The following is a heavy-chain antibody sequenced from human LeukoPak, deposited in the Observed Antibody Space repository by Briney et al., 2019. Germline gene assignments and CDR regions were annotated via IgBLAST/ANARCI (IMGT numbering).Heavy chain of an antibody. D-gene: IGHD3-10*01. CDR3: ARGRLTIEYDAMDV. CDR1: GASIGNYC. CDR2: ISYSGST. V-gene: IGHV4-59*01. Sequence: PSQRLSPTRTVDGASIGNYCSSWVRQPPGRGLEWTGYISYSGSTNYNPSLRSLVTISGDTSKNQFSLKLSSVTAADTAVYYCARGRLTIEYDAMDVWGQETTVTVSS. J-gene: IGHJ6*02.